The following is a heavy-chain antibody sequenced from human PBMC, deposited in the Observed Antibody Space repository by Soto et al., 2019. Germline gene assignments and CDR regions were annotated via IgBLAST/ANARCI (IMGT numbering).Heavy chain of an antibody. V-gene: IGHV1-46*01. D-gene: IGHD2-21*02. J-gene: IGHJ4*02. CDR1: GDTFTEYY. CDR2: VNPSGGHT. CDR3: ARWGHVVVVTAALDY. Sequence: QMQLMQSGAEVKKPGASVKVSCKASGDTFTEYYIHWVRQAPGQGLEWMGTVNPSGGHTTYAQHFLGRVTMTRDTSTSTLYMELTMLTSEDTAVYYCARWGHVVVVTAALDYWGQGTLVTVSS.